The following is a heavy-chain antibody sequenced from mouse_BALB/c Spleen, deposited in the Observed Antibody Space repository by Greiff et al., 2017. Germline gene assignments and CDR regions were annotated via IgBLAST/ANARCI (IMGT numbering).Heavy chain of an antibody. V-gene: IGHV2-2*02. CDR3: ARNRGELLRLLDY. CDR2: IWSGGST. CDR1: GFSLTSYG. Sequence: VKLMESGPGLVQPSQSLSITCTVSGFSLTSYGVHWVRQSPGKGLEWLGVIWSGGSTDYNAAFISRLSISKDNSKSQVFFKMNSLQANDTAIYYCARNRGELLRLLDYGGQGTTLTVSS. J-gene: IGHJ2*01. D-gene: IGHD1-2*01.